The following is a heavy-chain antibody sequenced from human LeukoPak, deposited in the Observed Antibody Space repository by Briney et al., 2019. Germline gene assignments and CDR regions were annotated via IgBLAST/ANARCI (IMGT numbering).Heavy chain of an antibody. D-gene: IGHD3-22*01. Sequence: ASVKVSCKASGGTFSSYAISWVRQAPGQGLEWMGRINPNSGGTNYAQKFQGRVTMTRDTSISTAYMELSRLRSDDTAVYYCARDEYYDSSGYRDDYWGQGTLVTVSS. V-gene: IGHV1-2*06. CDR3: ARDEYYDSSGYRDDY. CDR2: INPNSGGT. CDR1: GGTFSSYA. J-gene: IGHJ4*02.